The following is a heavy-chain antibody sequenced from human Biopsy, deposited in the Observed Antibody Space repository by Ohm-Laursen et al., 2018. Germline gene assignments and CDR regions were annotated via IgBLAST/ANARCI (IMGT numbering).Heavy chain of an antibody. CDR3: AKYQLPATATSILDY. CDR2: ISGNSDII. J-gene: IGHJ4*02. V-gene: IGHV3-23*01. CDR1: GFTFSSYA. Sequence: SLRLSCTAPGFTFSSYAMAWFRQAPGTGLEWVSTISGNSDIIYDTDSVKGRFTISRDDSQNTLYLQMDSLRVADAAVYHCAKYQLPATATSILDYWGQGALVTVSS. D-gene: IGHD4-17*01.